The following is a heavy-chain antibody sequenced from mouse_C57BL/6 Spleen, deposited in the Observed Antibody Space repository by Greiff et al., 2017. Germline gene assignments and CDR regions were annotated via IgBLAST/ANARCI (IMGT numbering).Heavy chain of an antibody. V-gene: IGHV1-80*01. D-gene: IGHD2-4*01. Sequence: VQLVESGAELVKPGASVKISCKASGYAFSSYWMNWVKQRPGKGLEWIGQIYPGDGDTNYNGKFKGKATLTADKSSSTAYVQLSSLTSEDSAVYFCARSGDYDDGYYFDYWGQGTTLTVSS. CDR2: IYPGDGDT. CDR3: ARSGDYDDGYYFDY. CDR1: GYAFSSYW. J-gene: IGHJ2*01.